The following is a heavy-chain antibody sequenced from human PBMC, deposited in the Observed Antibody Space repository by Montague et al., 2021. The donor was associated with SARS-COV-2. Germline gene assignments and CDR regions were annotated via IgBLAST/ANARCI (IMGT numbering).Heavy chain of an antibody. Sequence: SLRLSCAASGFTFSSYKMNWVRQAPGKGLEWVSYISSSGSTIYYXDSVKGRFTISRDNANNSLHLQMNSLRAEDTAVYYCARGGVGDILSGSWWFDPWGQGTLVTVSS. CDR2: ISSSGSTI. CDR3: ARGGVGDILSGSWWFDP. J-gene: IGHJ5*02. V-gene: IGHV3-48*03. CDR1: GFTFSSYK. D-gene: IGHD3-9*01.